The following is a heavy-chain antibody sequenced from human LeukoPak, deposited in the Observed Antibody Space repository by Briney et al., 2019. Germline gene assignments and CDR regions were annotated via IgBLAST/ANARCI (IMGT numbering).Heavy chain of an antibody. V-gene: IGHV4-34*01. Sequence: SETLSLTCAVYSGSFSGYYWNWVRQPPGKGLEWIGKINHRGSTTYNPSLQSRVTISADTSKNRFSLRLSSVTAADTAVYYCARSIIGPRYFDLWDRGSLVTVSS. D-gene: IGHD3-10*01. J-gene: IGHJ2*01. CDR3: ARSIIGPRYFDL. CDR2: INHRGST. CDR1: SGSFSGYY.